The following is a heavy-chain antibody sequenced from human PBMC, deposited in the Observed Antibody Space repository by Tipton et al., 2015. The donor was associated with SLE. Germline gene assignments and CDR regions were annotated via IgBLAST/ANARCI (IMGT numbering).Heavy chain of an antibody. Sequence: RSLRLSCAASGFTFSSYAMHWVRQAPGKGLEWVAVISYDGSNKYYADSVKGRFTISRDNSKNTLYLQMNSLRAEGTAVYYCARDSPNSYGRRPYYYYMDVWGKGTTVTVSS. CDR1: GFTFSSYA. D-gene: IGHD5-18*01. J-gene: IGHJ6*03. CDR3: ARDSPNSYGRRPYYYYMDV. CDR2: ISYDGSNK. V-gene: IGHV3-30-3*01.